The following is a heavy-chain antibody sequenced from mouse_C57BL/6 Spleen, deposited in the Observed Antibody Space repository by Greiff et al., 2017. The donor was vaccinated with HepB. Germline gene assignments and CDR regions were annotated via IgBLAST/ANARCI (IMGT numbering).Heavy chain of an antibody. CDR2: IYPGNSDT. Sequence: EVQLQQSGTVLARPGASVKLSCKTSGYTFTSYWMHWVKQRPGQGLEWIGVIYPGNSDTSYNQKFKGKATLTAVTSASTAYMELSSLTNEDSAVYYCTRWGYDGYNYAVDYWGQGTTVTVSS. CDR1: GYTFTSYW. V-gene: IGHV1-5*01. J-gene: IGHJ4*01. D-gene: IGHD2-3*01. CDR3: TRWGYDGYNYAVDY.